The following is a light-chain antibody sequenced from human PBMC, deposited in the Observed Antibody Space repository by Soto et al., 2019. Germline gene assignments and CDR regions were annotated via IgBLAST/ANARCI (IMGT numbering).Light chain of an antibody. J-gene: IGKJ1*01. V-gene: IGKV3-20*01. CDR2: GAS. CDR3: QQYVSWT. CDR1: QSISSNY. Sequence: EIVLTQSPGTLSVSPGERATLSCRASQSISSNYLAWYQQKPGQAPSLLIYGASSRATGLPDRFSGSGSGTDFTLTISRLEPDDSAIYYCQQYVSWTFGQGTKVEIK.